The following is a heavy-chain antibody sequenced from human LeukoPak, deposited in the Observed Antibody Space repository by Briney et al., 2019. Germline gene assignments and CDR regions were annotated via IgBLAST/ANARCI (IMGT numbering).Heavy chain of an antibody. CDR3: AKRAVVIRVILVGFHKEAYYFDS. CDR1: GFTFSSYA. J-gene: IGHJ4*02. D-gene: IGHD3-22*01. CDR2: ITTSGGSA. Sequence: PGESLRLSCAASGFTFSSYAMSWVRRAPGKGLEWVSGITTSGGSASYADSVKGRFTISRDNPRNTLYLQMNSLRAEDTAVYFCAKRAVVIRVILVGFHKEAYYFDSWGQGALVTVSS. V-gene: IGHV3-23*01.